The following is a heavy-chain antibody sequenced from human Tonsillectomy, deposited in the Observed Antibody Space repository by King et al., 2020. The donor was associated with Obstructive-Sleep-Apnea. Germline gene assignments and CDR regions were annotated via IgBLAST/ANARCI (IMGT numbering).Heavy chain of an antibody. Sequence: VQLQQWGAGLLKPSETLSLTCAVYGGSFSGYYGSWIRQPPGKGLEWIGEINHRGTTNYNPSLKSRVTISVDSSKNQFSLKLSSLTAADTAVYYCARDPPTKWEWGQGTLVTVSS. J-gene: IGHJ4*02. CDR1: GGSFSGYY. CDR2: INHRGTT. CDR3: ARDPPTKWE. D-gene: IGHD1-26*01. V-gene: IGHV4-34*01.